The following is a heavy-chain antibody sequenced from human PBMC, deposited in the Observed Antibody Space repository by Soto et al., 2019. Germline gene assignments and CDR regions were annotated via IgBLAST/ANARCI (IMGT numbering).Heavy chain of an antibody. J-gene: IGHJ5*02. CDR1: GFTFSSYG. Sequence: QVQLVESGGGVVQPGMSMRLSCAASGFTFSSYGMHWVRQAPGKGLEWVEVISYDGSNKYYADSVKGRFTISRDNSKNTLYLQMNSLRAEDTAVYYCAKASPYSGSLLGFESWFDPWGQGTLVTVSS. CDR3: AKASPYSGSLLGFESWFDP. V-gene: IGHV3-30*18. D-gene: IGHD1-26*01. CDR2: ISYDGSNK.